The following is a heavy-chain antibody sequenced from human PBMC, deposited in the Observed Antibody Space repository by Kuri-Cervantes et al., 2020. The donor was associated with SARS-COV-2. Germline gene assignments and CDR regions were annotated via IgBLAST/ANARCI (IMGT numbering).Heavy chain of an antibody. CDR2: IYTSGST. J-gene: IGHJ3*02. CDR3: ARDRYSSSWYEGVLFAFDI. CDR1: GDSVNSINYY. V-gene: IGHV4-61*02. Sequence: LRLSCTVTGDSVNSINYYWTWIRQPPGKGLEWIGRIYTSGSTNYSPSLKSRVTMSVDTSKNQFSLKLSSVTAADTAAYYCARDRYSSSWYEGVLFAFDIWGQGTMVTVSS. D-gene: IGHD6-13*01.